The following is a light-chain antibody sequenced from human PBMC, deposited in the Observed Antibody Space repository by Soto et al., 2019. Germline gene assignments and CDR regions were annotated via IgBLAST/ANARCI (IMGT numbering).Light chain of an antibody. V-gene: IGKV3-20*01. Sequence: ILLTPYPGTLSLSPEEKPPLSCRDSQSVSNNYLAWYQQNPGQAPRLLIYGASNRATGIPDRFSGSASGTDFTLTLSRLEPEDVAVYYCQQYGSSPRTCGQGTQGGYQ. CDR2: GAS. J-gene: IGKJ1*01. CDR1: QSVSNNY. CDR3: QQYGSSPRT.